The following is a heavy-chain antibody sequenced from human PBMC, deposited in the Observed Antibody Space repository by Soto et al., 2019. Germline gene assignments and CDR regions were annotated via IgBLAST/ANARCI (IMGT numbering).Heavy chain of an antibody. CDR2: ISSSGTTM. CDR1: GFTFSDYY. J-gene: IGHJ6*03. V-gene: IGHV3-11*01. D-gene: IGHD2-15*01. Sequence: QVQLVESGGGLVKPGGSLRLSCAASGFTFSDYYMSWIRQAPGKGLEWVSHISSSGTTMFYADSVKGRFTISRDNAKNSHNLKMNSLRDEDTAVYDCARDPQYCRASNCCNSYYYYYMDVWGKGTTVTASS. CDR3: ARDPQYCRASNCCNSYYYYYMDV.